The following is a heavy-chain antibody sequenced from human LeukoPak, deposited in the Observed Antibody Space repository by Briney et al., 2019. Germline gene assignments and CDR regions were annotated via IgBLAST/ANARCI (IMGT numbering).Heavy chain of an antibody. CDR3: ARDLYGDWYFDL. CDR2: IYTSGST. CDR1: GGSISSYY. D-gene: IGHD2-8*01. J-gene: IGHJ2*01. V-gene: IGHV4-4*07. Sequence: SETLSLTCTVSGGSISSYYWSWIRQPAGKGLEWIGRIYTSGSTIYNPSLKSRVTMSIDTSKNQFSLKLNSVTAADTAVYYCARDLYGDWYFDLWGRGTLVTVSS.